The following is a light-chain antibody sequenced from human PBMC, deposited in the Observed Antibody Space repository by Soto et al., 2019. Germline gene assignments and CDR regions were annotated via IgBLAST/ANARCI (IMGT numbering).Light chain of an antibody. Sequence: QSVLTQPPSVSGAPGQRVTISCTGSSSNIGAGYDVHWYQQLPGAAPKLLIYGDNNRPSGVPDRFSGSKSGTSASLVITGLQAEDEADYSCQSYDNTLGGSDVFGTGTKLTVL. V-gene: IGLV1-40*01. J-gene: IGLJ1*01. CDR1: SSNIGAGYD. CDR3: QSYDNTLGGSDV. CDR2: GDN.